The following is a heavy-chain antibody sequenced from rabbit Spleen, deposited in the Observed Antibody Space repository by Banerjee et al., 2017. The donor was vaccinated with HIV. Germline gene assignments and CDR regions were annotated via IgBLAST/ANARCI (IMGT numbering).Heavy chain of an antibody. CDR2: IDPVFGIT. CDR1: GFTLSSYY. D-gene: IGHD8-1*01. V-gene: IGHV1S7*01. J-gene: IGHJ4*01. Sequence: QSLEESGGGLVQPGGSLKLSCKASGFTLSSYYMNWVRQAPGKGLEWIGYIDPVFGITYYASWVNGRFSISRENAQNTVFLQMTSLTAADTATYFCARDGAGGSYFALWGQGTLSPS. CDR3: ARDGAGGSYFAL.